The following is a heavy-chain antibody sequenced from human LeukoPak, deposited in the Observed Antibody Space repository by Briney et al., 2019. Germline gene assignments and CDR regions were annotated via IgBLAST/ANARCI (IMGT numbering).Heavy chain of an antibody. V-gene: IGHV1-18*01. CDR2: IGAYNGET. D-gene: IGHD4-23*01. Sequence: GASVKVSCKASGYTFTSYGFSWVRQAPGQGLEWVGWIGAYNGETNYARKFQGRVTLATDTSTSTAYMELRSLRSDDTAVYYCARKPRTTVEDYWGQGTLVTVSP. J-gene: IGHJ4*02. CDR1: GYTFTSYG. CDR3: ARKPRTTVEDY.